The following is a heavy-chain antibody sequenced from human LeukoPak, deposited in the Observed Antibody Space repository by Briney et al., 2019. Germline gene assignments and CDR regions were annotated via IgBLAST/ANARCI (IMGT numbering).Heavy chain of an antibody. CDR2: ISSSGSTI. CDR3: AIDVRYCSGGSCYSGDY. Sequence: QPGGSLRLSCAASAFTLSTYEMNWVRQAPGKGLEWVSYISSSGSTIYYADSVKGRFTISRDNAKNSLYLQMNSLRAEDTAVYYFAIDVRYCSGGSCYSGDYWGQGTLVTVSS. V-gene: IGHV3-48*03. J-gene: IGHJ4*02. D-gene: IGHD2-15*01. CDR1: AFTLSTYE.